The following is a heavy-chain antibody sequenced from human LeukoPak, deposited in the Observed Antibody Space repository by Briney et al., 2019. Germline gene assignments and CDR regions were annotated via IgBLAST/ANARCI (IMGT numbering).Heavy chain of an antibody. CDR1: GGSISTYY. CDR3: ARHGSDWSFDF. V-gene: IGHV4-59*01. J-gene: IGHJ4*02. Sequence: SETLSLTCTVSGGSISTYYWSWIRQPPGKGLEWIGYIYYTGSTNYHPSLKSRVTISVDTSKNQFILKLSSVIAADTAVYYCARHGSDWSFDFWGQGTLVTVSS. CDR2: IYYTGST. D-gene: IGHD6-19*01.